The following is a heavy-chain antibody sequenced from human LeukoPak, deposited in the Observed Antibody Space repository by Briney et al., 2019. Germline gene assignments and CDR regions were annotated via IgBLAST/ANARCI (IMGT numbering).Heavy chain of an antibody. V-gene: IGHV1-2*02. Sequence: GASVKVSCKASGYTFTGYYMHWVRQAPGQGLEWMGWINPNSGGTNYAQKFQGRVTMTRDTSISTAYMELSRLRSDDTAVYYCARRAAAGTAGFDYWGQGTLVTVSS. CDR1: GYTFTGYY. D-gene: IGHD6-13*01. J-gene: IGHJ4*02. CDR3: ARRAAAGTAGFDY. CDR2: INPNSGGT.